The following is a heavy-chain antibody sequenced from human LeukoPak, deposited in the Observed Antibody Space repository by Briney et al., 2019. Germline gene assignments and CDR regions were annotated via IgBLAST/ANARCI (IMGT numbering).Heavy chain of an antibody. J-gene: IGHJ6*03. CDR2: INPNSGAT. V-gene: IGHV1-2*02. CDR3: ARAYCGGDCYSGYYYYMDV. Sequence: ASVKVSCKASGYTFSGYYMHWVRQAPGQGLEWMGWINPNSGATNYAQKFQGRVTMTRDTSISTAYMELSRLRSEDTAVYYCARAYCGGDCYSGYYYYMDVWGKGTTVTVSS. D-gene: IGHD2-21*02. CDR1: GYTFSGYY.